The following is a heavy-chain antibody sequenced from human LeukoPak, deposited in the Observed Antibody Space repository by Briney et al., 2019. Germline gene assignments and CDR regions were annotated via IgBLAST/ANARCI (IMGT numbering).Heavy chain of an antibody. CDR3: ATWDTAMALRGGFSDY. D-gene: IGHD5-18*01. Sequence: ASVKVSCKVSGDTLTELSMHWVRQARGKGLEWMGGFDPEDGETIYAQKFQGRVTMTEDTSTDTACMELSSLRSEDTAVYYCATWDTAMALRGGFSDYWGQGTLVTVSS. CDR2: FDPEDGET. V-gene: IGHV1-24*01. CDR1: GDTLTELS. J-gene: IGHJ4*02.